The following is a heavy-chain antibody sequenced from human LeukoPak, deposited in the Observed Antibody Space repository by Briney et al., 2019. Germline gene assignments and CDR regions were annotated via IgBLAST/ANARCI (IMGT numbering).Heavy chain of an antibody. D-gene: IGHD3-22*01. CDR2: IKQDGSEK. CDR3: AKWFSLGYFDY. V-gene: IGHV3-7*01. CDR1: GFTFSSYW. Sequence: SGGSLRLSCAASGFTFSSYWMSWVRQAPGKGLEWVANIKQDGSEKYYVDSVKGRFTISRDNAKNSLYLQMNSLRAEDTAVYYCAKWFSLGYFDYWGQGTLVTVSS. J-gene: IGHJ4*02.